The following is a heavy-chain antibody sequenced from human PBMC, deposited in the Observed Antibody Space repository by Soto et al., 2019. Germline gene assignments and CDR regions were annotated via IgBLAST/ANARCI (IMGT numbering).Heavy chain of an antibody. D-gene: IGHD2-2*02. Sequence: QVQLVESGGALVKPGGSLRLSCAASGFTSWDYDMSWIRQAPGKGLEWVSYISRSGNTMYYGDYVKGRFTISRDNAENSVFLQMISLRADDTAVYYCVREGRSSTSCNTGCAFDIWGQGTMVPVSS. V-gene: IGHV3-11*01. CDR3: VREGRSSTSCNTGCAFDI. CDR1: GFTSWDYD. CDR2: ISRSGNTM. J-gene: IGHJ3*02.